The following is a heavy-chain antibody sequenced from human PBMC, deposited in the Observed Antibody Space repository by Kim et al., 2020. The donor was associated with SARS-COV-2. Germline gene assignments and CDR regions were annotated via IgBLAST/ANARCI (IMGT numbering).Heavy chain of an antibody. CDR3: ARDRGTWFYYDSSGYPKGNWFDP. D-gene: IGHD3-22*01. CDR2: ISYDGSNK. V-gene: IGHV3-30*04. CDR1: GFTFSSYA. J-gene: IGHJ5*02. Sequence: GGSLRLSCAASGFTFSSYAMHWVRQAPGKGLEWVAVISYDGSNKYYADSVKGRFTISRDNSKNTLYLQMNSLRAEDTAVYYCARDRGTWFYYDSSGYPKGNWFDPWGQGTLVTVSS.